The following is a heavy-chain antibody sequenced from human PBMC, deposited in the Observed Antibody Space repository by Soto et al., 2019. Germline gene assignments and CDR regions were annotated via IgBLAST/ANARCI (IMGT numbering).Heavy chain of an antibody. J-gene: IGHJ5*02. CDR1: GGSISSCGYY. CDR2: IYYSGST. D-gene: IGHD1-1*01. Sequence: SETLSLTCTVSGGSISSCGYYWSWIRQYPGKGLEWIGYIYYSGSTYYNPSLKSRVTISVDTSKNQFSLKLSSVTAADTAVYYCARVLNWNLDLWGQGTQVTVSS. V-gene: IGHV4-31*03. CDR3: ARVLNWNLDL.